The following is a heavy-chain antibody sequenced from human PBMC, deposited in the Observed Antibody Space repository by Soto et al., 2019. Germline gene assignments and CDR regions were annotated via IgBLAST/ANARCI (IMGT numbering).Heavy chain of an antibody. V-gene: IGHV3-48*03. CDR1: GLYFRSYE. Sequence: LRLSCVASGLYFRSYEMNLVRQAPGKGLEWVSNIRANDESIYYADSVKGRVSVSRDNAKNSLFLEMNSLRVDDTAVYYCARETLRDAIDIWGQGTMVTVSS. CDR3: ARETLRDAIDI. J-gene: IGHJ3*02. CDR2: IRANDESI.